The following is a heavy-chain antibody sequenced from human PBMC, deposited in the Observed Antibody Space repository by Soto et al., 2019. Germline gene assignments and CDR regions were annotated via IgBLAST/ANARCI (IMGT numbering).Heavy chain of an antibody. V-gene: IGHV4-39*01. CDR2: LYYSGST. Sequence: QLQLQESGPGLVKPSETLSLTCTVSGDSIFSNAYHWGWIRQPPGMGLEWIGSLYYSGSTYYNPSLKSRVTISVQNSQNQFSLKLSSVTAADTAVYYCARRGTSRWFDPWGQGTLVTVSS. D-gene: IGHD1-1*01. J-gene: IGHJ5*02. CDR1: GDSIFSNAYH. CDR3: ARRGTSRWFDP.